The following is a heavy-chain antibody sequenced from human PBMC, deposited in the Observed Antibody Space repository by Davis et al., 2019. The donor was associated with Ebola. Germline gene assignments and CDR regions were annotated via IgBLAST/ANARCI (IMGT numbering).Heavy chain of an antibody. Sequence: GESLKISCGASGFTFSNYWMSWVRQAPGKGLEWVSHISRSVNTIYYADSVKGRFTISRDNAKNSLYLQMNSLRAEDTAVYYCARDSLVRGGFDYWGQGTLVTVSS. CDR2: ISRSVNTI. CDR1: GFTFSNYW. CDR3: ARDSLVRGGFDY. D-gene: IGHD6-6*01. V-gene: IGHV3-48*04. J-gene: IGHJ4*02.